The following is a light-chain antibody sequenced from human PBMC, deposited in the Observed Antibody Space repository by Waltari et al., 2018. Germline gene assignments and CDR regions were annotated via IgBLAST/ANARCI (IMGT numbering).Light chain of an antibody. CDR3: ASYAGTSNYV. CDR2: EVN. CDR1: RSDVGVFSY. V-gene: IGLV2-8*01. J-gene: IGLJ1*01. Sequence: QSALTQPPSASGSPGQSVTITCTGTRSDVGVFSYVSWYRQLPGKAPQVLIYEVNQRPSGFPNRFAGSKSGHTAFLTVSGLQAEDEGEYYCASYAGTSNYVFGTGTKVTVL.